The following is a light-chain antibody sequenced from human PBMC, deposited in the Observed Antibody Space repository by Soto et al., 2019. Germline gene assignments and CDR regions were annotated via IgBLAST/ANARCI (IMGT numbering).Light chain of an antibody. J-gene: IGKJ1*01. CDR1: QGVSSY. V-gene: IGKV3-11*01. CDR3: QQRSNWPPTWT. CDR2: DAS. Sequence: EIVLTHSPATLSLSPGERATLSCRASQGVSSYLAWYQQKPGQAPRLLIYDASNRATGIPARFSGSGSGTDFTLTISSLEPEDFAVYYCQQRSNWPPTWTFGQGTKV.